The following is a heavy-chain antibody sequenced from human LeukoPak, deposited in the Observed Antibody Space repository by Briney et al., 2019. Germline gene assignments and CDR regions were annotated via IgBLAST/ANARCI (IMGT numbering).Heavy chain of an antibody. CDR3: ARGIRIGAAGDHKPVRHQKTDDY. D-gene: IGHD6-13*01. V-gene: IGHV4-34*01. CDR2: INHSGST. Sequence: RSSETLSLTCAVYGVSFSGYYWSWIRQPPGKGLEWIGEINHSGSTNYNPSLKSRVTISVDTSKNQFSLKLSSVTAADTAVYYCARGIRIGAAGDHKPVRHQKTDDYWGQGTLVTVSS. J-gene: IGHJ4*02. CDR1: GVSFSGYY.